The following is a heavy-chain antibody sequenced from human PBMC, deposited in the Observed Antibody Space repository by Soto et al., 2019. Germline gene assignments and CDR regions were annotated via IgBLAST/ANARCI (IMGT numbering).Heavy chain of an antibody. V-gene: IGHV3-73*01. CDR1: GFTFSGSA. Sequence: GGSLRLSCAASGFTFSGSAMHWVRQASGKGLEWVGRIRSKANSYATAYAASVKGRFTISRDDSKNTAYLQMNSLKTEDTAVYYCTRQGSTYYYDSSGYYYSAFDIWGQGTMVTVSS. D-gene: IGHD3-22*01. CDR2: IRSKANSYAT. J-gene: IGHJ3*02. CDR3: TRQGSTYYYDSSGYYYSAFDI.